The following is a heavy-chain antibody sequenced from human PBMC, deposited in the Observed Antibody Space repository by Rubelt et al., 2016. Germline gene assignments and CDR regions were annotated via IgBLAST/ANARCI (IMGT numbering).Heavy chain of an antibody. CDR1: SYSIRSGYY. CDR3: AVTPSFGVGNGFDI. CDR2: INHSGTT. D-gene: IGHD3-3*01. V-gene: IGHV4-38-2*02. Sequence: QVQLQESGPGLVKSSETLSLTCSVSSYSIRSGYYWGWIRQPPGKGPEWIGSINHSGTTYYSPSLKGRVIISVDTSKNQFFLKWTSLTAADTAVYYCAVTPSFGVGNGFDIWGQGTLVNVSS. J-gene: IGHJ3*02.